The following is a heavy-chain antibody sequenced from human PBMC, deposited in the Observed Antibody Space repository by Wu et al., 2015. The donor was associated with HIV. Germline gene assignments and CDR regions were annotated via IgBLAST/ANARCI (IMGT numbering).Heavy chain of an antibody. J-gene: IGHJ5*02. CDR1: GYTFTDYY. CDR3: AGGILVRGSERWFDP. V-gene: IGHV1-69*01. Sequence: QVQLVQSGAEVKKPGASVKVSCQASGYTFTDYYIHWLRQAPGQGLEWMGGIIPVFGTTSYAQKFRGRVTITTDASTNTAYMELTGLRSADTAVYYCAGGILVRGSERWFDPWGQGTLVTVSS. CDR2: IIPVFGTT. D-gene: IGHD1-1*01.